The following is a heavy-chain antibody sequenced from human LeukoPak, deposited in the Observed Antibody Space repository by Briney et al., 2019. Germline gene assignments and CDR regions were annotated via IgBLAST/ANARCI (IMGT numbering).Heavy chain of an antibody. Sequence: SGTLSLTCAVYGGSFSGYYWSWIRQPPGKGLEWIGEINHSGSTNYNPSLKSRVTISVDTSKNQFSLKLSSVTAADTAVYYCAREHSSGWYSEVDYWGQGTLVTVSS. V-gene: IGHV4-34*01. D-gene: IGHD6-19*01. CDR1: GGSFSGYY. CDR3: AREHSSGWYSEVDY. CDR2: INHSGST. J-gene: IGHJ4*02.